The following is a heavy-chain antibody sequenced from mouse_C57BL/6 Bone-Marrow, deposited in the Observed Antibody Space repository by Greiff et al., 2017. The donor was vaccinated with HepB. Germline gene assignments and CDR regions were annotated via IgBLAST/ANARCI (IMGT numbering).Heavy chain of an antibody. CDR3: ARDITTVVARDWYFDV. Sequence: EVKVVESGGGLVKPGGSLKLSCAASGFTFSSYAMSWVRQTPEKRLEWVATISDGGSYTYYPDNVKGRFTISRDNAKNHLYLQMSHLKSEDTAMYYCARDITTVVARDWYFDVWGTGTTVTVSS. V-gene: IGHV5-4*01. D-gene: IGHD1-1*01. J-gene: IGHJ1*03. CDR2: ISDGGSYT. CDR1: GFTFSSYA.